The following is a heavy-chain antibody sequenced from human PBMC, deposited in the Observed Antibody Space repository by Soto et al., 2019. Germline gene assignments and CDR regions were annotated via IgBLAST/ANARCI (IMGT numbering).Heavy chain of an antibody. D-gene: IGHD5-12*01. J-gene: IGHJ6*02. Sequence: VQLVETGGGLIQPGGSLRLSCVASGFTFSDYYMSWIRQAPGKGLEYISYISSSSGSTNYADSVKGRFTISRDNAKNSLYLQMSSLRAEDTAVYYCARDRGGYDRLYYYHGMDVWGQGTTVTVSS. CDR1: GFTFSDYY. CDR3: ARDRGGYDRLYYYHGMDV. V-gene: IGHV3-11*06. CDR2: ISSSSGST.